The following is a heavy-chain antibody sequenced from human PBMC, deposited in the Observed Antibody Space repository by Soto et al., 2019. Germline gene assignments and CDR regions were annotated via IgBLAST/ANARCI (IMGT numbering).Heavy chain of an antibody. D-gene: IGHD3-10*01. Sequence: QVQLVQSGAEVKKPGASVKVSCKASGYTFTSYAMHWVRQAPGQRLEWMGWINAGNGNTKYSQKFQGRVTITRDTSASTAYMELSSLRSEDTAVYYRARAMGFGLSAYWGQATLVTVSS. J-gene: IGHJ4*02. CDR1: GYTFTSYA. CDR3: ARAMGFGLSAY. V-gene: IGHV1-3*01. CDR2: INAGNGNT.